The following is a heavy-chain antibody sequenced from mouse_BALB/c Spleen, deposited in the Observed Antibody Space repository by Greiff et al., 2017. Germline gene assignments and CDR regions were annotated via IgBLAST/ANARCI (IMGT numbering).Heavy chain of an antibody. D-gene: IGHD2-4*01. Sequence: VQLQQSGAELAKPGASVKMSCKASGYTFTSYWMHWVNQRSGQGLEWIGYINPSTGYTEYNQKFKDKATLSADKSSSTAYMQLSSLTSEDSAVYYCAREMDDYDGAWFAYWDQGTLVTVSA. V-gene: IGHV1-7*01. CDR1: GYTFTSYW. J-gene: IGHJ3*01. CDR2: INPSTGYT. CDR3: AREMDDYDGAWFAY.